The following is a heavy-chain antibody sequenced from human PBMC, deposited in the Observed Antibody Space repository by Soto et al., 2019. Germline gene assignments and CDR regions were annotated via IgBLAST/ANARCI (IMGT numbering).Heavy chain of an antibody. V-gene: IGHV3-74*01. CDR1: GFTFSYYW. Sequence: EVQLLESGGGLVQPGESLRLSCAASGFTFSYYWMHWVRQAPGMGLVWVSRIHSDGSSTTYADSVKGRFTISRDNASNTLYLQMNSLRAADTAVYYCARGDRGAFALWGPGTVLTVSS. CDR3: ARGDRGAFAL. J-gene: IGHJ3*01. CDR2: IHSDGSST. D-gene: IGHD1-26*01.